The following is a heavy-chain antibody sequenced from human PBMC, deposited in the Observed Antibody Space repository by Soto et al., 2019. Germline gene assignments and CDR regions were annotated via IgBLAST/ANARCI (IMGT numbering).Heavy chain of an antibody. Sequence: QVHLVQSGPELKKPGSSVRVSCKASGDTFSSYTINWVRQAPGLGLEWMGRTIPILSMSNYALKFQGRLTITAAKSTSTAYMELSSLRSEDTAMYYCATSYGSGSQAFDHWGQGALVTVSS. CDR2: TIPILSMS. V-gene: IGHV1-69*02. CDR1: GDTFSSYT. D-gene: IGHD3-10*01. J-gene: IGHJ4*02. CDR3: ATSYGSGSQAFDH.